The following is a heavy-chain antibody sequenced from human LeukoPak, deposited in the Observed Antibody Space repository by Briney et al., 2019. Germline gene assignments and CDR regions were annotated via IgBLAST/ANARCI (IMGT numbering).Heavy chain of an antibody. Sequence: SETLSLTCTVAGGSLSTFYWSWIRQPPGKGLEWIAYISHSGSTSYNPFLKSRVVMSVDTSKNQFSLKLSSVTAADTAVYYCARDHGSCSSWYCRFDYWGQGTLVTVSS. CDR2: ISHSGST. J-gene: IGHJ4*02. D-gene: IGHD6-13*01. V-gene: IGHV4-59*01. CDR3: ARDHGSCSSWYCRFDY. CDR1: GGSLSTFY.